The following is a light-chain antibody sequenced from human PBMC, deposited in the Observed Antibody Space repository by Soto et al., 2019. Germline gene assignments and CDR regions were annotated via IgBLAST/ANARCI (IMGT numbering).Light chain of an antibody. Sequence: EIVMTQSPATLSVSPGERATLSCRASQSVSSNLAWYQQNPGQAPRLLIYGASTTATGIPARFSGSGSGTEFTLTISSLQSEDFAVYYCQQYNNWPVWTFGQGTKVETK. CDR2: GAS. J-gene: IGKJ1*01. CDR1: QSVSSN. V-gene: IGKV3-15*01. CDR3: QQYNNWPVWT.